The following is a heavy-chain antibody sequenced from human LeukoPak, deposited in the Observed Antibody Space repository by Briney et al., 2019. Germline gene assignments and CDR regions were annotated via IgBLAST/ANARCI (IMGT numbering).Heavy chain of an antibody. CDR2: ISGSGGST. CDR3: AKDLPGSGENRYGMDA. CDR1: GFTFSSYA. Sequence: GRSLRLSCAASGFTFSSYAMHWVRQAPGKGLEWVSAISGSGGSTYYADSVKGRFTISRDNSKNTLYLQMNSLRAEATAVYYCAKDLPGSGENRYGMDAWGQGTTVTVSS. J-gene: IGHJ6*02. V-gene: IGHV3-23*01. D-gene: IGHD3-10*01.